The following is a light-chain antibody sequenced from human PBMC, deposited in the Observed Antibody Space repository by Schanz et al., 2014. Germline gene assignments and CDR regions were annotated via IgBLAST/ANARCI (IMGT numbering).Light chain of an antibody. Sequence: AIRMTQSPSSLSASTGDRVTITCRASQGISSYLAWYQQKPGKAPKLLIYTASSLQGGVPSRFSGSGSGTDFTLTMSNLQPADFATYYCQQANSFPRTVGQGTKLEIK. J-gene: IGKJ2*01. V-gene: IGKV1-8*01. CDR2: TAS. CDR3: QQANSFPRT. CDR1: QGISSY.